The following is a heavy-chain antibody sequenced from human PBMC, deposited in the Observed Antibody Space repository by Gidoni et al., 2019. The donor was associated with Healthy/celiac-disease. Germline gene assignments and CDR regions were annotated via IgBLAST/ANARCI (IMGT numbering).Heavy chain of an antibody. V-gene: IGHV3-30*18. D-gene: IGHD5-12*01. Sequence: QVQLVESGGGVVQPGRSLRLSCAASGFTFSSYGMHWVRQAPGKGLEWVAVITYDGSNKYYADSVKGRFTISRDNSKNTLYLQMNSLRAEDTAVYYCAKDKNIVATMLFDYWGQGTLVTVSS. CDR1: GFTFSSYG. CDR2: ITYDGSNK. J-gene: IGHJ4*02. CDR3: AKDKNIVATMLFDY.